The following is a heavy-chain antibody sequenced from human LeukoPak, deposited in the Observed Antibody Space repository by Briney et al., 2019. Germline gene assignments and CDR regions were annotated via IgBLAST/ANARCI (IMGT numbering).Heavy chain of an antibody. J-gene: IGHJ3*02. D-gene: IGHD6-13*01. CDR1: GFTFSSYE. Sequence: GGSLRLSCAASGFTFSSYEMNWVRQAPGEGLEWVSYISGGGTTIYYADSVKGRFTISRDNAKNSLYLQMNSLRAEDTAVYYCARDRTSSSWRPDSFDIWGQGTMVTVSP. V-gene: IGHV3-48*03. CDR2: ISGGGTTI. CDR3: ARDRTSSSWRPDSFDI.